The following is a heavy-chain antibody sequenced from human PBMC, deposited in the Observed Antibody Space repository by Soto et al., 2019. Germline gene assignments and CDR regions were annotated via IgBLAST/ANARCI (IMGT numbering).Heavy chain of an antibody. CDR3: ARHSASSWSYYYMDV. V-gene: IGHV4-39*01. Sequence: SETLSLTCTVSGGSISSSNYYWGWIRQPPGKGLEWIGSIYYSGSTYYNPSLKSRVTISVDTSRNQFSLKPSSVIAADTAVYYCARHSASSWSYYYMDVWGKGTTVTVSS. D-gene: IGHD3-3*01. CDR2: IYYSGST. CDR1: GGSISSSNYY. J-gene: IGHJ6*03.